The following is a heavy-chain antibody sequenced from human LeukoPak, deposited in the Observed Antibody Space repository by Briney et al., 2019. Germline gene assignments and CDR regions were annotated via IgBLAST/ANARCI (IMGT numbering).Heavy chain of an antibody. V-gene: IGHV1-46*03. CDR1: GYIFTSYY. Sequence: ASVKVSCKASGYIFTSYYMHWVRQAPGQGLEWMGIINPSGGRTNYAQKFQGRLTMTRDTSTSTVYMEVSSLRSEDTAVYYCASGKYTGSYYEVDFWGQGTLVTVSS. D-gene: IGHD1-26*01. CDR3: ASGKYTGSYYEVDF. J-gene: IGHJ4*02. CDR2: INPSGGRT.